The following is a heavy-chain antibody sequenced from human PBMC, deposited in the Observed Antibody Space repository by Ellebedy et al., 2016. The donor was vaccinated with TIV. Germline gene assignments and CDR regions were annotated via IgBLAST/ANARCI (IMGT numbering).Heavy chain of an antibody. Sequence: PGGSLRLSCAASGFTFSNYNMNWVRQPPGKGLEWVSSISSTGSTIYYADSVKGRFTISRDNAKNSLYLQMNSLRDGDTAVYYCASRPAEKYHYGMDVWGQGTTVSVSS. V-gene: IGHV3-48*02. CDR3: ASRPAEKYHYGMDV. J-gene: IGHJ6*02. CDR1: GFTFSNYN. CDR2: ISSTGSTI.